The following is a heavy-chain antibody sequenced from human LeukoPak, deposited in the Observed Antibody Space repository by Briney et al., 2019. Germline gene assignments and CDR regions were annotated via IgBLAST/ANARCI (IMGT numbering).Heavy chain of an antibody. CDR3: AKDTTAWWYHRAYMNV. V-gene: IGHV3-23*01. CDR1: GFSLSTYG. J-gene: IGHJ6*03. CDR2: ISSSGDNT. D-gene: IGHD2-15*01. Sequence: GGSLRLSCAASGFSLSTYGLSWVRQAPGGGLEWVSAISSSGDNTYHADSVKGRFTISKDNSENRLSLQMDSLRAEDTAVYFCAKDTTAWWYHRAYMNVWGKGTTVTVSS.